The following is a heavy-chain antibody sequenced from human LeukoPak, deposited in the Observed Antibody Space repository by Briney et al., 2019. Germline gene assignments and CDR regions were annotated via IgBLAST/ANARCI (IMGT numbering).Heavy chain of an antibody. Sequence: SETLSLTCTVSGGSISNYYWSWIRQPPGKGLEWIGYIYYSGSTNYNPSLKSRISISVDTSKNQFSLKLSAVTAADTAVYYCARTTEGGYTYNYFYYYYMDVWGKGTTVTISS. CDR1: GGSISNYY. J-gene: IGHJ6*03. V-gene: IGHV4-59*01. CDR3: ARTTEGGYTYNYFYYYYMDV. CDR2: IYYSGST. D-gene: IGHD5-18*01.